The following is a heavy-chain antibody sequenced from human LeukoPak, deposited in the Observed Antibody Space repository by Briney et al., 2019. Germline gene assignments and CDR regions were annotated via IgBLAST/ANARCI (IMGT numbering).Heavy chain of an antibody. Sequence: SETLSLTCTFSGGSITSYYWSWIRQPAGKGLEWIGYIYYSGSTNYNPSLKSRVTISVDTSKNQFSLKLSSVTAADTAVYYCARTTEGGYTYGYFYYYYMDVWGKGTTVTISS. D-gene: IGHD5-18*01. CDR1: GGSITSYY. V-gene: IGHV4-59*01. CDR2: IYYSGST. CDR3: ARTTEGGYTYGYFYYYYMDV. J-gene: IGHJ6*03.